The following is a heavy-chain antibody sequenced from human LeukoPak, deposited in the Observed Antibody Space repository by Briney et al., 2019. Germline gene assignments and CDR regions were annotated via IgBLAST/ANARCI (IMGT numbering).Heavy chain of an antibody. V-gene: IGHV3-7*05. CDR1: GFTFSRYW. D-gene: IGHD1-14*01. CDR3: AKHNTEALDI. CDR2: IKPDGSEK. J-gene: IGHJ3*02. Sequence: GGSLRLSCAASGFTFSRYWMSWVRHAPGKGLEWVANIKPDGSEKYYVDSVKGRFTISRDNAKNSLYLQMNSLRAEDTAVYYCAKHNTEALDIWGQGTMVTVSS.